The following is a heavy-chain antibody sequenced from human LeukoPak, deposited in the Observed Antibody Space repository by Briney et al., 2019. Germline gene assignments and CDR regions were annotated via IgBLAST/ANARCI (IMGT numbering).Heavy chain of an antibody. CDR1: GFTFSSYG. J-gene: IGHJ4*02. V-gene: IGHV3-74*01. CDR3: ARVSRGNYYFDY. CDR2: INTDGSR. Sequence: PGRSLRLSCAASGFTFSSYGMHWVRQAPGKGLVWVSRINTDGSRTDSVEGRFTISRDNAKNTLYLQMNSLRAEDTAVYYCARVSRGNYYFDYWGPGTLVTVSS.